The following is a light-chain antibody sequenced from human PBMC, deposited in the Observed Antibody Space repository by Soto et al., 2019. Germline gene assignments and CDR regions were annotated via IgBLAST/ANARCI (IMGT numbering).Light chain of an antibody. V-gene: IGLV2-11*01. CDR2: DVK. Sequence: QSVLTQPRSVSGSPGQSVTISCTGTYVSWYQQHPGKAPKLMIYDVKKRPSGVPDRFSGSKSGYTASLTISGLQAEDEADYYCCSYAGSYTWVFGGGTKVTVL. CDR3: CSYAGSYTWV. CDR1: Y. J-gene: IGLJ3*02.